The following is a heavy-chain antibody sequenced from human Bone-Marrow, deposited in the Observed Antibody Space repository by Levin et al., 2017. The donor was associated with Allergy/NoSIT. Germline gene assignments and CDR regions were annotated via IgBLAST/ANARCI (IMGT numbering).Heavy chain of an antibody. CDR1: GGSISSSSYY. CDR2: IYYSGST. CDR3: ARGLVVTATTLPWDYFDY. Sequence: PSETLSLTCTVSGGSISSSSYYWGWIRQPPGKGLEWIGSIYYSGSTYYNPSLKSRVTISVDTSKNQFSLKLSSVTAADTAVYYCARGLVVTATTLPWDYFDYWGQGTLVTVSS. V-gene: IGHV4-39*07. D-gene: IGHD2-21*02. J-gene: IGHJ4*02.